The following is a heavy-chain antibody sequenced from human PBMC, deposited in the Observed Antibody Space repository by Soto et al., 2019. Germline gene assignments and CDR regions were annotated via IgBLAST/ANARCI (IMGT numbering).Heavy chain of an antibody. Sequence: EVQVLESGGGLVQRGGSLRLSCAGSGFTFSSFAMTWVRQAPGRGLEWVSGINGFGGSTYYGDSVKGRFTISRDNSKNTVYLKRNSLRAEDRAVYYCGKWDCHTGGFDYWGQGTLVTVSS. V-gene: IGHV3-23*01. J-gene: IGHJ4*02. CDR3: GKWDCHTGGFDY. CDR2: INGFGGST. CDR1: GFTFSSFA. D-gene: IGHD2-21*01.